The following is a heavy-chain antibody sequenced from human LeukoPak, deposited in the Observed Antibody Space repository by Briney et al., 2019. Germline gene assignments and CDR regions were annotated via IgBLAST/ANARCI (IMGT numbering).Heavy chain of an antibody. Sequence: PSETLSLTCAVYGGSFSGYYWSWIRQPPGKGLEWIGEINHSGSTNYNPSLKSRVTISVDTSKNQFSLKLSSVTAADTVVYYCARGRYGDSAFDIWGQGTMVTVSS. J-gene: IGHJ3*02. CDR1: GGSFSGYY. D-gene: IGHD4-17*01. CDR3: ARGRYGDSAFDI. CDR2: INHSGST. V-gene: IGHV4-34*01.